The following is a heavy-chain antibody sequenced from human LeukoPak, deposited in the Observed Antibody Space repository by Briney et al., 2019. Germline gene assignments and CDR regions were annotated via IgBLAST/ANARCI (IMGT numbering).Heavy chain of an antibody. V-gene: IGHV3-13*04. Sequence: GGSLRLSCAASGFTFSSYDMHWVRQATGEGLEWVSAIGTAGDTCYPGSVKGRFTISRENAKNSLYLQMNSLRAGDTAVYYCARYSSDAFDIWGQGTMVTVSS. CDR2: IGTAGDT. CDR1: GFTFSSYD. CDR3: ARYSSDAFDI. D-gene: IGHD6-13*01. J-gene: IGHJ3*02.